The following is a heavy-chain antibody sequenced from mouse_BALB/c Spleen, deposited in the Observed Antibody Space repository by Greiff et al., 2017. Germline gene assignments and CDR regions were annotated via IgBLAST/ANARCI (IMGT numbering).Heavy chain of an antibody. Sequence: QVQLQQPGAELVKPGASVKLSCKASGYTFTSYWMHWVKQRPGQGLEWIGEIDPSDSYTNYNQKFKGKATLTVDKSSSTAYMQLSSLTSEDSAVYYCARLSNAMDYWGQGTSGTVSS. CDR2: IDPSDSYT. V-gene: IGHV1-69*02. J-gene: IGHJ4*01. CDR1: GYTFTSYW. D-gene: IGHD6-2*01. CDR3: ARLSNAMDY.